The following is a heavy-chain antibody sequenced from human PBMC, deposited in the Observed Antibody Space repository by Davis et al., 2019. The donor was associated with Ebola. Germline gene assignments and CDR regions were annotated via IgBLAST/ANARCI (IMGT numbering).Heavy chain of an antibody. CDR3: ARDATMVRGVIKTSWFDP. J-gene: IGHJ5*02. CDR1: GYTFTGYY. Sequence: ASVKVSCKASGYTFTGYYMHWVRQAPGQGLVWMGWISAYNGNTNYAQKLQGRVTMTTDTSTSTAYMELRSLRSDDTAVYYCARDATMVRGVIKTSWFDPWGQGTLVTVSS. V-gene: IGHV1-18*04. D-gene: IGHD3-10*01. CDR2: ISAYNGNT.